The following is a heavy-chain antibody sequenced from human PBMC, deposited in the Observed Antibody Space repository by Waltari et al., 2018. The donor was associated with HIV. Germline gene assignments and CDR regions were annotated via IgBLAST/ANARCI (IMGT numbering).Heavy chain of an antibody. V-gene: IGHV3-23*01. J-gene: IGHJ4*02. D-gene: IGHD6-6*01. CDR1: GFTFINYA. Sequence: EVQLLESGGGLVQPGGSLRLSCAASGFTFINYAMTWVRQAPGKGLGWVSVISGRGATTYYAASVKGRFTISRDNSKNTLYLQISSLRAEDTAVYYCAKRPSSSNLGWYFDYWGQGTLVTVSS. CDR2: ISGRGATT. CDR3: AKRPSSSNLGWYFDY.